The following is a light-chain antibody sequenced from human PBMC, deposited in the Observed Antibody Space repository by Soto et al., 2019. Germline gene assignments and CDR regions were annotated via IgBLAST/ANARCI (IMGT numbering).Light chain of an antibody. CDR3: QQYNSYSIT. CDR1: QDISNY. V-gene: IGKV1-33*01. Sequence: IQMTQSPSSLSASLGDRVTITCQASQDISNYLNWYQQKPGKAPKLLIYDASSLESGVPSRFSGSGSGTEFTLTISSLQPDDFATYYCQQYNSYSITFGQGTRLEIK. CDR2: DAS. J-gene: IGKJ5*01.